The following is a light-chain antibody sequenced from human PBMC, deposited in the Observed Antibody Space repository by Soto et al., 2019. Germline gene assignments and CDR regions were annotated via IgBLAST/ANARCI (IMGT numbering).Light chain of an antibody. Sequence: ETVMTQSPATLSVSPGERATLSCRASESVSSYLASYQQKPGQAPRLLIYGASARATGVPARFSGSGSGTDFTLIISSLQPEDFAVYYCHQYLNWPQAFGQGTKVEIK. V-gene: IGKV3-15*01. CDR3: HQYLNWPQA. CDR1: ESVSSY. CDR2: GAS. J-gene: IGKJ1*01.